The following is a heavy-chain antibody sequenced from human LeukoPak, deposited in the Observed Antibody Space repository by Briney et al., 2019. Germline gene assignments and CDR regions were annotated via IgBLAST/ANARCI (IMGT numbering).Heavy chain of an antibody. V-gene: IGHV3-30*04. J-gene: IGHJ4*02. Sequence: GGSLRLSCAASGFTFSSYAMSWVRQAPGKGLEWVAVISYDGSNKYYADSVKGRFTISRDNSKNTLYLQMNSLRAEDTAVYYCARDRDSSGWYFYNYFDYWGQGTLVTVSS. D-gene: IGHD6-19*01. CDR2: ISYDGSNK. CDR3: ARDRDSSGWYFYNYFDY. CDR1: GFTFSSYA.